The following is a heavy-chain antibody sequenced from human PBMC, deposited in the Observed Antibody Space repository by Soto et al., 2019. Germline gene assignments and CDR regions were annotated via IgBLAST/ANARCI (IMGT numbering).Heavy chain of an antibody. CDR3: AKDLWDGRSWYATYDAFYS. Sequence: PVGSLRLSCAASGFTFSSYGMHWVRQAPGKGLEWVAVISYDGSNKYYADSVKGRFTISRDNSKNTLYLQMNSLRAEDTAVYYCAKDLWDGRSWYATYDAFYSWGQGTMVTVSS. J-gene: IGHJ3*02. V-gene: IGHV3-30*18. CDR2: ISYDGSNK. CDR1: GFTFSSYG. D-gene: IGHD6-13*01.